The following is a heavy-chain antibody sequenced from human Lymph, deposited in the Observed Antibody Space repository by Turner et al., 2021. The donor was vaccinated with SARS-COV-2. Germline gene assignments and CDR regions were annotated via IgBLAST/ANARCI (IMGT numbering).Heavy chain of an antibody. J-gene: IGHJ4*01. D-gene: IGHD4-17*01. CDR2: IYSGGST. CDR1: EFTVSSNY. Sequence: EVQLVESGGGLIQPGGSLRLSCAASEFTVSSNYMSWVRQAPGKGLEWVSLIYSGGSTFYADPVKGRFTISRDNSKNTLYLQMNSLRADDTAVYYCARVLPYGDYVDFWGQGTLVTVSS. V-gene: IGHV3-53*01. CDR3: ARVLPYGDYVDF.